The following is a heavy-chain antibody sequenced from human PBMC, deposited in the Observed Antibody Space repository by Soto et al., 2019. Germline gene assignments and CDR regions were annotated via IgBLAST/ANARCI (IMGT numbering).Heavy chain of an antibody. Sequence: ASVKVSCKASGTFRNYAISWARQAPGQGVEWMGGIIVLFGNTGYAQKFQGRVTMTRNTSISTAYMELSSLRSEDTAVYYCASSPYYYDSSGYYYSHYYGMDVWGQGTTVTASS. CDR2: IIVLFGNT. V-gene: IGHV1-8*02. CDR1: GTFRNYA. CDR3: ASSPYYYDSSGYYYSHYYGMDV. J-gene: IGHJ6*02. D-gene: IGHD3-22*01.